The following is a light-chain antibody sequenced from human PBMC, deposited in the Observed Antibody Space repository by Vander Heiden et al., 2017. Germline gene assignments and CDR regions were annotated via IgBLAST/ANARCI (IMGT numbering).Light chain of an antibody. V-gene: IGKV1-5*03. CDR3: QQYNTYHT. J-gene: IGKJ2*01. Sequence: DIQMTQSPSTLSAPVGDRVTITCRASQYIGSRLAWYQQKQGKAPNLLIYQASTLGTGVPSRFSGSGSGTEFTLTISSLQPDDFATYYCQQYNTYHTFGQGTKLEIK. CDR2: QAS. CDR1: QYIGSR.